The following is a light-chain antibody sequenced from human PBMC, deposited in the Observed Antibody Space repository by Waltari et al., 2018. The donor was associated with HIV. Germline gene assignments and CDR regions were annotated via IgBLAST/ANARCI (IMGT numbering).Light chain of an antibody. CDR1: SSTVGSDDL. CDR2: EVT. V-gene: IGLV2-23*02. CDR3: CSCPRSGIRYV. Sequence: QSALTPPASVSGSPGQSITISCTGTSSTVGSDDLVSWYQQPPGEAPKLLIYEVTKRPSGVSNRFSGSKSGNTASLTISGLQAEDEADYYCCSCPRSGIRYVFGTGTKVTVL. J-gene: IGLJ1*01.